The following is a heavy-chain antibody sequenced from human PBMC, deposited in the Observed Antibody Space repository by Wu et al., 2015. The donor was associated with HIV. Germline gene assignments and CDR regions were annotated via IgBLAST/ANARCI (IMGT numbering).Heavy chain of an antibody. V-gene: IGHV1-69*13. CDR2: IIPIFSSI. J-gene: IGHJ4*02. D-gene: IGHD3-10*01. CDR1: GGSFSSYA. Sequence: QVQLVQSGAEVKKPGSSVKVSCKTSGGSFSSYATNWVRQAPGQGLEWMGKIIPIFSSINYAQRFQGRVTITADESTSTAYMELSSLRSEDTAVYYCARDPNFDYWGQGTLVTVSS. CDR3: ARDPNFDY.